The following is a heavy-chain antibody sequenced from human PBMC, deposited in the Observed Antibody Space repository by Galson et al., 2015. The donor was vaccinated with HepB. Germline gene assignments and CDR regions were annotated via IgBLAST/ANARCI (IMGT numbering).Heavy chain of an antibody. CDR3: ARDRIWGCSSTSCYFEGVSP. D-gene: IGHD2-2*01. CDR2: INAGNGNT. J-gene: IGHJ5*02. CDR1: GYTFTSYA. V-gene: IGHV1-3*01. Sequence: SVKVSCKASGYTFTSYAMHWVRQAPGQRLEWMGWINAGNGNTKYSQKFQGRVTMTTDTSTSTAYMELRSLRSDDTAVYYCARDRIWGCSSTSCYFEGVSPWGQGTLVTVSS.